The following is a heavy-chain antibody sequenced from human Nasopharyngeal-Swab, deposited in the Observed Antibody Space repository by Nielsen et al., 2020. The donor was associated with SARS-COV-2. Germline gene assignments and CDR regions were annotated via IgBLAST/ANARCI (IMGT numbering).Heavy chain of an antibody. J-gene: IGHJ4*02. CDR3: ARATLWFGEFHFDY. D-gene: IGHD3-10*01. CDR2: TYYRSKWYN. V-gene: IGHV6-1*01. CDR1: GDIVSSNSAA. Sequence: SETLSLTCAISGDIVSSNSAAWNWIRQSPSRGLEWLGRTYYRSKWYNDYAVSVKSRITINPDTSKNQFSLQLNSVTPEDTAVYYCARATLWFGEFHFDYWGQGTLVTVSS.